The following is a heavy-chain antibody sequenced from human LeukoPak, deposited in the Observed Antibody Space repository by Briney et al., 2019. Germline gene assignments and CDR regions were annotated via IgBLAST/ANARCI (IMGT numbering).Heavy chain of an antibody. D-gene: IGHD4-17*01. V-gene: IGHV4-61*02. CDR3: ARDGAFTVTTSEDWFDP. J-gene: IGHJ5*02. Sequence: SQTLSLTCTVSGGSISSGSYYWSWIRQPAGKGLEWIGRIYTSGSTNYNPSLKSRVTISVDTSKNQFSLKLSSVTAADTAVYYCARDGAFTVTTSEDWFDPWGQGTLVTVSS. CDR2: IYTSGST. CDR1: GGSISSGSYY.